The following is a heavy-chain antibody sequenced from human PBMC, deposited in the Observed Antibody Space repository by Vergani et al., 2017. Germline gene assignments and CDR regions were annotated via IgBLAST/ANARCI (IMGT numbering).Heavy chain of an antibody. J-gene: IGHJ6*03. D-gene: IGHD6-19*01. CDR2: IRSSSSYI. Sequence: EVQLVESGGGLVKPGGSLRLSCAASGFTFSSYSMNWVRQAPGKGLEWVSSIRSSSSYIYYADSVKGRFTIARENAKNSLYLQMNRLRAEDTAVYYCARSRNAVAAFDYYYYYMDVWGKGTTVTVSS. CDR1: GFTFSSYS. V-gene: IGHV3-21*01. CDR3: ARSRNAVAAFDYYYYYMDV.